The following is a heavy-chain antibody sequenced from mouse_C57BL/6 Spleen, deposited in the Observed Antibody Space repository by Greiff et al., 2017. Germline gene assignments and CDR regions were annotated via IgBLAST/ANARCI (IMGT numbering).Heavy chain of an antibody. J-gene: IGHJ4*01. D-gene: IGHD3-1*01. CDR3: ARTQLGLRGDGIYDDMDY. Sequence: VQLQQSGPGLVAPSQSLSITCTVSGFSLTSYAISWVRQPPGKGLEWLGVIWTGGGTNYNSALKSRLSISKDNSKSQIYLKMNSLDTGETARYDCARTQLGLRGDGIYDDMDYWGQGTSVTVSS. V-gene: IGHV2-9-1*01. CDR1: GFSLTSYA. CDR2: IWTGGGT.